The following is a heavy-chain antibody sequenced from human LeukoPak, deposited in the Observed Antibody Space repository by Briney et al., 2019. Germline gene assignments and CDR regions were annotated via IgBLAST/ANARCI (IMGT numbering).Heavy chain of an antibody. J-gene: IGHJ4*02. CDR3: ATYSYYDFWSGYYTSTGPQGRAFDY. CDR1: GFTFSSYW. CDR2: IKQDGSEQ. V-gene: IGHV3-7*01. Sequence: PGGSLRLSCAASGFTFSSYWMSWVRQAPGKGLELVANIKQDGSEQDYVDSVKGRFTISRDNAKNSLYLQMNSLRAEDTAVYYCATYSYYDFWSGYYTSTGPQGRAFDYWGQGTLVTVSS. D-gene: IGHD3-3*01.